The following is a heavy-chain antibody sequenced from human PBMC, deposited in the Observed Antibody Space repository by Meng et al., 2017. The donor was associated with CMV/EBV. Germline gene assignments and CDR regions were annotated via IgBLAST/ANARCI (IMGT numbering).Heavy chain of an antibody. V-gene: IGHV1-2*02. Sequence: ASVKVSCKASGYTFTGYYMHWVRQAPGQGLEWMGWINPNSGGTNYAQKFQGRVTMTRDTFISTAYMELSRLRSDDTAVYYCASSNYGLHYYGMDVWGQGTTVTVSS. CDR2: INPNSGGT. CDR1: GYTFTGYY. J-gene: IGHJ6*02. CDR3: ASSNYGLHYYGMDV. D-gene: IGHD4-17*01.